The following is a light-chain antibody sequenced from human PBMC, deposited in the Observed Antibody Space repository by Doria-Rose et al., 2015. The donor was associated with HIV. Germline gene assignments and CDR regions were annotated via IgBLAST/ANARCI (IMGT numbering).Light chain of an antibody. CDR3: QQSYSIPYT. CDR2: ATS. V-gene: IGKV1-39*01. Sequence: SPSSLSTSVGDRVTITCRASQSISSYLNWYQQKPGKAPKLLIYATSTLQSGVPSRFSGSGSGTDFTLTISSLQPEDFGTYHCQQSYSIPYTFGQGTELEIK. CDR1: QSISSY. J-gene: IGKJ2*01.